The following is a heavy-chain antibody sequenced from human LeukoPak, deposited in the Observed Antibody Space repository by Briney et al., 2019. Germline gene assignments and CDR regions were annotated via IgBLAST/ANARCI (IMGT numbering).Heavy chain of an antibody. CDR1: GYTFTSYD. V-gene: IGHV1-8*01. J-gene: IGHJ4*02. CDR3: ARSNYYGSGSYRYYFDY. Sequence: ASVKVSCKASGYTFTSYDINWVRQATGQGLEWMGWMNPNSGNTGYAQKFQGRVTMTRNTSISTAYMELSSLRSEDTAVYYCARSNYYGSGSYRYYFDYWGQGTLVTVSS. D-gene: IGHD3-10*01. CDR2: MNPNSGNT.